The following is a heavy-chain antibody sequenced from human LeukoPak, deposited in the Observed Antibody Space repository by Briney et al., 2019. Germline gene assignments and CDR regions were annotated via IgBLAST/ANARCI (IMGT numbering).Heavy chain of an antibody. V-gene: IGHV3-7*01. CDR3: AREGYYDFWSGYSYYYCMDV. CDR1: GFTFSSYW. D-gene: IGHD3-3*01. Sequence: AGGSLRLSCAASGFTFSSYWMSWVRQAPGKGLEWVANIKQDGSEKYYVDSVKGRFTISRDNAKNSLYLQMNSLRAEDTDVYYCAREGYYDFWSGYSYYYCMDVWGKGTTVTVSS. J-gene: IGHJ6*03. CDR2: IKQDGSEK.